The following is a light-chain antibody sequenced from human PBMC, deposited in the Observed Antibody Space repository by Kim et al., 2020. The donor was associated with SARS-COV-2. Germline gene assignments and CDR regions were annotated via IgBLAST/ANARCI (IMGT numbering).Light chain of an antibody. Sequence: QKVTISCSESSSNIGNNYVSWYQQLPGTAPKLLIYDNNKRPSGIPDRFSGSKSGTSATLGITGLQTGDEADYYCGTWDSSLSAGGVFGGGTQLTVL. CDR1: SSNIGNNY. J-gene: IGLJ2*01. V-gene: IGLV1-51*01. CDR2: DNN. CDR3: GTWDSSLSAGGV.